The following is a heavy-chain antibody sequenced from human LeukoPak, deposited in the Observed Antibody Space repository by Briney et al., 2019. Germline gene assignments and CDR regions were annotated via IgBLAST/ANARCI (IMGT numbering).Heavy chain of an antibody. CDR1: GSSISSGGYS. D-gene: IGHD3-16*01. J-gene: IGHJ4*02. CDR2: IYYSGST. Sequence: SETLSLTCAVSGSSISSGGYSWSWIRQPPGKGLEWIGYIYYSGSTYYNPSLKSRVTISVDTSKNQFSLKLSSVTAADTAVYYCARSTWGSPSPTDYWGQGTLVTVSS. CDR3: ARSTWGSPSPTDY. V-gene: IGHV4-30-4*07.